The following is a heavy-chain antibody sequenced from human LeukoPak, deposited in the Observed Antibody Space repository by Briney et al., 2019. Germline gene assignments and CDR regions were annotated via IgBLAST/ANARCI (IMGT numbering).Heavy chain of an antibody. CDR1: GFTFSSYA. CDR3: AKTPAFIVVVPAASWFDP. Sequence: GGSLRLSCAASGFTFSSYAMSWVRQAPGKGLEWVSAISGSGGSTYYADSVKGWFTISRDNSKNTLYLQMNSLRAEDTAVYYCAKTPAFIVVVPAASWFDPWGQGTLVTVSS. V-gene: IGHV3-23*01. CDR2: ISGSGGST. D-gene: IGHD2-2*01. J-gene: IGHJ5*02.